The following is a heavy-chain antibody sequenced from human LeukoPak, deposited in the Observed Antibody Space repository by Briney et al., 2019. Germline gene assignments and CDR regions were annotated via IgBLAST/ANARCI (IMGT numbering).Heavy chain of an antibody. CDR2: IYSSGGT. CDR3: AREDGTPGDYFDY. Sequence: PSETLSLTCEVSGDSISSGSYYWTWIRQPAGKGLEWIGRIYSSGGTTYNPSLKSRVTISLDTSKNQFSLKLISVTASDTAVYYCAREDGTPGDYFDYWGQGTLVTVSS. CDR1: GDSISSGSYY. V-gene: IGHV4-61*02. D-gene: IGHD1-26*01. J-gene: IGHJ4*02.